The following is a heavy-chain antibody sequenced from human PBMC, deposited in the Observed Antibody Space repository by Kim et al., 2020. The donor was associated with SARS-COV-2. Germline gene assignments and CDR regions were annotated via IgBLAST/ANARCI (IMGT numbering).Heavy chain of an antibody. CDR3: ARDGVAVADY. CDR2: T. J-gene: IGHJ4*02. D-gene: IGHD6-13*01. Sequence: TNYAQKLQGRVTMTTDTSTSTAYMELRSLRSDDTAVYYCARDGVAVADYWGQGTLVTVSS. V-gene: IGHV1-18*01.